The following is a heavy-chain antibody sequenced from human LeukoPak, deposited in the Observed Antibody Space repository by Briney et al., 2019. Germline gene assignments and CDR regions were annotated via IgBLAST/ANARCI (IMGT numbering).Heavy chain of an antibody. CDR2: VRSKVDNYAT. J-gene: IGHJ3*02. Sequence: GGSLRLSCAASGFTFSDSHMHWVRQASGKGLEWVGHVRSKVDNYATAYGASVKGRFTISRDNSKNTPYLQMNSLRAEDTAVYYCAKDPDPTGSYFWDWGGHAFDIWAKGQWSPSLQ. CDR1: GFTFSDSH. CDR3: AKDPDPTGSYFWDWGGHAFDI. V-gene: IGHV3-73*01. D-gene: IGHD1-26*01.